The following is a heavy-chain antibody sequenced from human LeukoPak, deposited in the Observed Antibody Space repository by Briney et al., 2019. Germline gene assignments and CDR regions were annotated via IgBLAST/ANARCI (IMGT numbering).Heavy chain of an antibody. CDR3: ARGLYYDSSGYYLDY. CDR2: IYSGGST. CDR1: GFTVSSNY. D-gene: IGHD3-22*01. J-gene: IGHJ4*02. V-gene: IGHV3-66*01. Sequence: PGGSLRLSCAASGFTVSSNYMSWVRQAPGKGLEWVSVIYSGGSTYYADSVKGRFTISRDNSKNTLYLQMNSLRAEDTAVYYCARGLYYDSSGYYLDYWGQGTLVTVSS.